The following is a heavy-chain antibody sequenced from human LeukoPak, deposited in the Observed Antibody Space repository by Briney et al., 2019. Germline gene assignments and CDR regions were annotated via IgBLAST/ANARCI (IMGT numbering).Heavy chain of an antibody. D-gene: IGHD1-14*01. CDR2: MWSDGNNK. CDR1: GFTFSNYG. V-gene: IGHV3-33*01. J-gene: IGHJ4*02. CDR3: ARANHYYFDS. Sequence: GRSLRLSCVASGFTFSNYGMNWVRQAPSGGLQWVAIMWSDGNNKYSSDSLKGRFTISRDDSKNTLYLHMTSLEIEDTAVYYCARANHYYFDSWGQGTLVTVSS.